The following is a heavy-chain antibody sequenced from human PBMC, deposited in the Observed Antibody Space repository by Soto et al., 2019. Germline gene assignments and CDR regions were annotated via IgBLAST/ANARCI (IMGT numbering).Heavy chain of an antibody. J-gene: IGHJ4*02. Sequence: EVQLVESGGGLVQPGGSLRLSCSASGFTFSSYAMHWVRQAPGKGLEYVSAISSNGGSTYYADSVKGRFTISRDNSKNTLYLQMSSLRAEDTAVYYCVKGLPNYGGNSGGDYWRQGTLVTVSS. CDR3: VKGLPNYGGNSGGDY. CDR1: GFTFSSYA. V-gene: IGHV3-64D*06. D-gene: IGHD4-17*01. CDR2: ISSNGGST.